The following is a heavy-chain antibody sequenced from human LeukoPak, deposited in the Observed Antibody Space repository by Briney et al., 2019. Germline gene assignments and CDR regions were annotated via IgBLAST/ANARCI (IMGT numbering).Heavy chain of an antibody. CDR1: GGSISSSDYY. D-gene: IGHD6-19*01. CDR3: ARDGTSVAAPFDY. CDR2: IHSTGST. V-gene: IGHV4-39*07. Sequence: PSETLCLTCTVSGGSISSSDYYWGWIRQPTGKGLEGIGSIHSTGSTHYNPSLKSRITLSLDTSKNRFSLTLSSVTAADTAVYYCARDGTSVAAPFDYWGQGTLVTVSS. J-gene: IGHJ4*02.